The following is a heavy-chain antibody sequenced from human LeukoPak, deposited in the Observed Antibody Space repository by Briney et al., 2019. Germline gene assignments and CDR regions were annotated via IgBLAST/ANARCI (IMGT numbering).Heavy chain of an antibody. J-gene: IGHJ2*01. V-gene: IGHV1-69*01. CDR2: IIPIFGTA. Sequence: SVKVSCKASGGTFSSYAISWVRQAPGQGLEWMGGIIPIFGTANYAQKFQGRVTITADESTSTAYMELSSLRSEDTAVYYCARGDGSANWGWGRDWYFDLWGRGTLVTVSS. CDR3: ARGDGSANWGWGRDWYFDL. CDR1: GGTFSSYA. D-gene: IGHD7-27*01.